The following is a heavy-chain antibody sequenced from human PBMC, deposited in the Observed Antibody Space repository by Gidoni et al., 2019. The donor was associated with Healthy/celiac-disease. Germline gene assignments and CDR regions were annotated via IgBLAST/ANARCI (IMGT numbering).Heavy chain of an antibody. CDR1: GGTLRSYA. Sequence: QVQLVQSGAEVKKPGSSVKVSCKASGGTLRSYAISWVRQAPGQGLAWMGGIIPICVTANYAQKFQGRVTITADKSTSTAYMELSSLRSEDTAVYYCARDRGETKYSSGWYWYFDLWGRGTLVTVSS. CDR3: ARDRGETKYSSGWYWYFDL. V-gene: IGHV1-69*06. CDR2: IIPICVTA. J-gene: IGHJ2*01. D-gene: IGHD6-19*01.